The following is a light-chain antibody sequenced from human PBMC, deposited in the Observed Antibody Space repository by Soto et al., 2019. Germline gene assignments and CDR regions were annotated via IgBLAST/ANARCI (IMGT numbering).Light chain of an antibody. J-gene: IGKJ2*01. CDR1: QIISSSY. CDR3: QHYGTSLYT. Sequence: DIVLTQSPGTLSLSPGERATLSCRASQIISSSYLGWYQQKPGQAPRLLIYGASSRATGIPDRFSGSGSGTDFPRTISRLETEDFAVYYCQHYGTSLYTFGQGTKLEIK. CDR2: GAS. V-gene: IGKV3-20*01.